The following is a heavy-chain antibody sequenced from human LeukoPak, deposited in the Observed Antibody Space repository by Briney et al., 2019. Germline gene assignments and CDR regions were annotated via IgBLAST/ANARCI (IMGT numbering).Heavy chain of an antibody. V-gene: IGHV3-15*01. CDR2: IKSKTDGGTT. CDR1: GFTFSNAW. J-gene: IGHJ6*02. CDR3: TTDFAGSYYYYGMDV. D-gene: IGHD1-26*01. Sequence: GGSLRLSCAASGFTFSNAWMSWVRQAPRKGLEWVGRIKSKTDGGTTDYAAPVKGRFTISRDDSKNTLYLQMNSLKTEDTAVYYCTTDFAGSYYYYGMDVWGQGTTVTVSS.